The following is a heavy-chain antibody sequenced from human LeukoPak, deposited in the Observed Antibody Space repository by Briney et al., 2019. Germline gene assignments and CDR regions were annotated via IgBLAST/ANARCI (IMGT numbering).Heavy chain of an antibody. CDR3: AKVRNRGERGIVGATSDY. V-gene: IGHV1-8*01. D-gene: IGHD1-26*01. Sequence: ASVKVSCKASGYAFTSYDINWVRQATGQGLEWMGWMNPNSGNTGYAQKFQGRVTMTRNTSISTAYMELSSLRAEDTAVYYCAKVRNRGERGIVGATSDYWGQGTLVTVSS. CDR1: GYAFTSYD. J-gene: IGHJ4*02. CDR2: MNPNSGNT.